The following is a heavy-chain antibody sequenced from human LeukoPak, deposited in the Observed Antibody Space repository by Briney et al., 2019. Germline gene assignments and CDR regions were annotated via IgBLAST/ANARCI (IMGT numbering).Heavy chain of an antibody. CDR2: ISGSGTDT. D-gene: IGHD2-15*01. Sequence: GGSLRLSCGVSGFTFSSYAMSWVRQAPGKGLEWVSAISGSGTDTLYANSVKGRFTISRDNPKNTLYLQMNSLRAEDTAVYYCAKGGGSSCYSPSDYWGQGALVTVSS. V-gene: IGHV3-23*01. J-gene: IGHJ4*02. CDR3: AKGGGSSCYSPSDY. CDR1: GFTFSSYA.